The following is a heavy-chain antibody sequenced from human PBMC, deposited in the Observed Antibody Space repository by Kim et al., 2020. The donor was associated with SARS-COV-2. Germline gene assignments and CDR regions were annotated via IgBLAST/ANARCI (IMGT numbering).Heavy chain of an antibody. CDR2: INQDGTER. V-gene: IGHV3-7*01. CDR1: GFTLATSW. J-gene: IGHJ6*03. D-gene: IGHD3-3*02. Sequence: GGSLRLSCSVSGFTLATSWMTWVRQVPGKGLEWVANINQDGTERHYADPAKGRFTISTDISKNSLYLHMDRLRVDDTAVYYCARLSHGHANYFYFYSMDV. CDR3: ARLSHGHANYFYFYSMDV.